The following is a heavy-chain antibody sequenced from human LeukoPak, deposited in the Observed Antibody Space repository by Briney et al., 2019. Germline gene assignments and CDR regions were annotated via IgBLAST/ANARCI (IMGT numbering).Heavy chain of an antibody. CDR1: GGTFSSYA. J-gene: IGHJ3*02. D-gene: IGHD6-6*01. V-gene: IGHV1-69*13. CDR3: AREYSSSGDDAFDI. CDR2: IIPIFGTA. Sequence: GASVKVSCKASGGTFSSYAISWVRQAPGQGLEWMGGIIPIFGTANYAQKFQGRVTITADESTSTAYMELSSLRSEDTAVYYCAREYSSSGDDAFDIWGQGTMVTVSS.